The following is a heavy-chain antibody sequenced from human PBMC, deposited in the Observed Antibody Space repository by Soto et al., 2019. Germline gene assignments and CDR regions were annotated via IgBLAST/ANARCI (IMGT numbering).Heavy chain of an antibody. J-gene: IGHJ6*02. CDR1: GFTFSSYA. CDR2: ISYDGSNK. CDR3: ARDLNRPGSSWYLGYYYYGMDV. D-gene: IGHD6-13*01. Sequence: GGSLRLSCAASGFTFSSYAMHWVRQAPGKGLEWVAVISYDGSNKYYADSVKGRFTISRDNSKNTLYLQMNSLRAEDTAVYYCARDLNRPGSSWYLGYYYYGMDVWGQGTTVTVSS. V-gene: IGHV3-30-3*01.